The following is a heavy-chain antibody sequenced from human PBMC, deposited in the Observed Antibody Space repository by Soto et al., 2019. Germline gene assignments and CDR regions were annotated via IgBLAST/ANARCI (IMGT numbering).Heavy chain of an antibody. V-gene: IGHV3-23*01. CDR1: EFAFSRSS. CDR2: MGDNVESI. J-gene: IGHJ5*02. D-gene: IGHD2-15*01. CDR3: AKEEIGGWYDN. Sequence: EVQLLESGGGLIQPGGSLRLSCAASEFAFSRSSMTWVRQAPGKGLEWVSTMGDNVESIHYADSVKGRFTISRDDSKNTLYLQMISLRPEDTAVYYCAKEEIGGWYDNWGQGTLVTVSS.